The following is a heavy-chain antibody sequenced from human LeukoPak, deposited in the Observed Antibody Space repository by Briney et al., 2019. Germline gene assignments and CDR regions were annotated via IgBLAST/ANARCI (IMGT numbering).Heavy chain of an antibody. D-gene: IGHD3-16*01. J-gene: IGHJ4*02. CDR2: INPSTGGT. V-gene: IGHV1-2*06. Sequence: ASVKVSCKTSGYTFIDYYVHWIRQAPGQGLEWMGRINPSTGGTDFAQKFQGKVSMTRDTSISTAYTELSRLGSDDTAVYYCATLGEDKTDTPFDYWGQGTLVTVSS. CDR1: GYTFIDYY. CDR3: ATLGEDKTDTPFDY.